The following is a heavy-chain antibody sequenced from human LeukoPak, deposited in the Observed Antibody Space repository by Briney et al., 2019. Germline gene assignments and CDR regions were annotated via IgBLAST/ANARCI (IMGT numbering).Heavy chain of an antibody. D-gene: IGHD6-6*01. CDR2: IYSDGRT. CDR1: GFTVSSNY. Sequence: GGSLRLSCAASGFTVSSNYMSWVRQAPGKGLEWVSVIYSDGRTYYADSVKGRFTISRDNSKNTLYLQMNSLRAEDTAVYYCARSIAARPMPPYYYYGMDVWGQGTTVTVSS. CDR3: ARSIAARPMPPYYYYGMDV. V-gene: IGHV3-53*01. J-gene: IGHJ6*02.